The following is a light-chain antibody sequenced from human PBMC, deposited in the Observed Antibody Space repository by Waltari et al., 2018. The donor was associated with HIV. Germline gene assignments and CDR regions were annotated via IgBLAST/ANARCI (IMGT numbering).Light chain of an antibody. J-gene: IGLJ3*02. CDR1: SSNIGSNY. V-gene: IGLV1-47*01. Sequence: QSVLTQPPSASGTPGQRVTISCSGSSSNIGSNYVYWYQQRPGTAPKLLIYRNNQRPAVVPDRVSGSKSGTSAALAISGLRSEDETNYYCAAWEDSLSGLVFGGGTKLTFL. CDR3: AAWEDSLSGLV. CDR2: RNN.